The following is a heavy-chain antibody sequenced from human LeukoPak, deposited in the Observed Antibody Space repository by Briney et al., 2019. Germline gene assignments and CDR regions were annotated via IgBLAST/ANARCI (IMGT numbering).Heavy chain of an antibody. CDR2: INPSGGST. CDR3: TRETGGSTLVTLPSDN. J-gene: IGHJ4*02. Sequence: ASVKVSCKASGYTFTSYYMHWVRQAPGQGLEWMGIINPSGGSTSYAQKFQGRVTMTRDRSISTAYMELSWLTSDDTAVYYCTRETGGSTLVTLPSDNWGQGTPVTVSS. D-gene: IGHD4-23*01. V-gene: IGHV1-46*01. CDR1: GYTFTSYY.